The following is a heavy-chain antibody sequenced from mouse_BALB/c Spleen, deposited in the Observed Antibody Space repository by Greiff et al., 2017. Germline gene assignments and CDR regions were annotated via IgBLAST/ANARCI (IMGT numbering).Heavy chain of an antibody. J-gene: IGHJ3*01. CDR3: TGSYYYGSPAWFAY. D-gene: IGHD1-1*01. V-gene: IGHV6-3*01. Sequence: DVKLVESGGGLVQPGGSMKLSCVASGFTFSSYWMSWVRQSPEKGLEWVAEIRLKSDNYATHYAESVKGKFTISRDDSKSRLYLQMNSLRAEDTGIYYCTGSYYYGSPAWFAYWGQGTLVTVSA. CDR1: GFTFSSYW. CDR2: IRLKSDNYAT.